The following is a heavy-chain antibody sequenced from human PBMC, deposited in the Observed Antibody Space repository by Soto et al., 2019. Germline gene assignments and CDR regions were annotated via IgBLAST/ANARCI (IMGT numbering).Heavy chain of an antibody. CDR2: INPNSGGT. D-gene: IGHD6-13*01. CDR3: AGGWGIAAPGPNWFDP. CDR1: GYSLSGYY. J-gene: IGHJ5*02. Sequence: ASVKVSCKASGYSLSGYYLLWVRQAPGQGPEWMGWINPNSGGTKYVQKFQGRVTMTRDTSISTVYLELGGWRPDDRAVYYCAGGWGIAAPGPNWFDPWGQGTLVTVSS. V-gene: IGHV1-2*02.